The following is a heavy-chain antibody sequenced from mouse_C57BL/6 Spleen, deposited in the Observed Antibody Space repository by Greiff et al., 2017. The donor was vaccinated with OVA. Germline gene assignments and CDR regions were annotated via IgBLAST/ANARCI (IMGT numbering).Heavy chain of an antibody. CDR2: IYPGDGDT. J-gene: IGHJ1*03. D-gene: IGHD1-1*01. CDR1: GYAFSSSW. V-gene: IGHV1-82*01. CDR3: ARSTVVGYFDV. Sequence: VQLVESGPELVKPGASVKISCKASGYAFSSSWMNWVKQRPGKGLEWIGRIYPGDGDTNYNGKFKGKATLTADKSSSTAYMQLSSLTSEDSAVYFCARSTVVGYFDVWGTGTTVTVSS.